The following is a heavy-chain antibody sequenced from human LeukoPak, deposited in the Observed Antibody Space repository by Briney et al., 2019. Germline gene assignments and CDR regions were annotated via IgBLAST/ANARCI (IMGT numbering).Heavy chain of an antibody. CDR3: ARGRRGSSWARPGYTH. D-gene: IGHD6-13*01. J-gene: IGHJ4*02. CDR1: GGSISSSSYY. V-gene: IGHV4-39*07. CDR2: IYYSGST. Sequence: SETLSLTCTVSGGSISSSSYYWGWIRQSPGKGLEWIGSIYYSGSTYYSPSLKSRVTISVDTSKNQFSLKLSSVTAADTAVYYCARGRRGSSWARPGYTHWGQGTLVTVSS.